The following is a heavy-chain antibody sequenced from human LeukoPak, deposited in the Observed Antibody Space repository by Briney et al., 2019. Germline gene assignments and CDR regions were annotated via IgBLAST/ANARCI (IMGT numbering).Heavy chain of an antibody. V-gene: IGHV3-30*02. CDR2: IHYDGTNK. J-gene: IGHJ4*02. D-gene: IGHD6-6*01. CDR1: GFMFNSFG. CDR3: AKNSRGLPARPAFDS. Sequence: GGSLGLSCAASGFMFNSFGMHWVRQAPGKGLEWVAFIHYDGTNKYYTDSVRGRFTISRDNSENTLYLQMSSLRPEDTAIYYCAKNSRGLPARPAFDSWGQGTLVTVSS.